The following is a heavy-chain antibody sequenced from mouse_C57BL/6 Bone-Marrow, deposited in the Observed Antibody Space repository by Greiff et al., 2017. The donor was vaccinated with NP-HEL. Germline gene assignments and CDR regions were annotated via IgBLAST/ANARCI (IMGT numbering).Heavy chain of an antibody. CDR3: ARCRTWFAY. J-gene: IGHJ3*01. V-gene: IGHV1-64*01. Sequence: VQLQQSGAELAKPGASVKLSCKASGYTFTSYWMHWVKQRPGQGLEWIGMIHPNSGSTNYNEKFKSKATLTVDKSSSTAYMQLSSLTSEDSAVYYCARCRTWFAYWGQGTLVTVSA. CDR2: IHPNSGST. CDR1: GYTFTSYW.